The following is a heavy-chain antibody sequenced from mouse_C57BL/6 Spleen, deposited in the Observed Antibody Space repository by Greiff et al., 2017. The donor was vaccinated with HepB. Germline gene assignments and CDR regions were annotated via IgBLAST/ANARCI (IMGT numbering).Heavy chain of an antibody. CDR1: GYTFTSYW. J-gene: IGHJ1*03. V-gene: IGHV1-53*01. CDR3: ARVGGTGTWYFDV. D-gene: IGHD4-1*01. Sequence: QVQLQQPGTELVKPGASVKLSCKASGYTFTSYWMHWVKQRPGQGLEWIGNINPSNGGTNYNEKFKSKATLTVDKSSSTAYMQLSSLTSKDSAVYYLARVGGTGTWYFDVWGTGTTVTVSS. CDR2: INPSNGGT.